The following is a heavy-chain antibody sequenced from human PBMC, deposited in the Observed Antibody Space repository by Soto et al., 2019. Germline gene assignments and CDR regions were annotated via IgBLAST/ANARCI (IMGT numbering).Heavy chain of an antibody. CDR1: GGTFSSYA. D-gene: IGHD1-7*01. CDR3: ARAVVSGMELLLNWFDP. Sequence: QVQLVQSGAEVKKPGSSVKVSCKASGGTFSSYAISWVRQAPGQGLEWMGGIIPIFGTANYAQKFQGRVTITADESTSTAYRELRSLRSEDTAVYYCARAVVSGMELLLNWFDPRGQGTLVTVCS. V-gene: IGHV1-69*01. J-gene: IGHJ5*02. CDR2: IIPIFGTA.